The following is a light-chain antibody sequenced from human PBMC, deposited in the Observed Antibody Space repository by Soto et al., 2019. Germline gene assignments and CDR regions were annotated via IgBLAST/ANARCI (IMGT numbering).Light chain of an antibody. J-gene: IGKJ3*01. V-gene: IGKV1-39*01. Sequence: DIQMTQSPSSLLASVGDRVTLTYRASQSISSYLNWYQQKPGKAPKLLIYAASSLQSGVPSRFSGSGSGTDFTLTISSLQPEDFATYYCKQSYSTPGFTFGPGTKVDIK. CDR3: KQSYSTPGFT. CDR1: QSISSY. CDR2: AAS.